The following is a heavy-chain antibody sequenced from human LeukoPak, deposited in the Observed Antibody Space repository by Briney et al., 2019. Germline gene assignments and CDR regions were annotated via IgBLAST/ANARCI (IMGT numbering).Heavy chain of an antibody. CDR3: ARGTTNYYGSGKVGWFDP. J-gene: IGHJ5*02. V-gene: IGHV4-39*07. CDR2: IYYSGST. D-gene: IGHD3-10*01. CDR1: GGSISSSSYY. Sequence: SETLSLTCTVSGGSISSSSYYWGWIRQPPGKGLEWIGNIYYSGSTYYNPSLKSRVTISVDTSKNQFSLKLNSVTAADTAAYYCARGTTNYYGSGKVGWFDPWGQGTLVTVSS.